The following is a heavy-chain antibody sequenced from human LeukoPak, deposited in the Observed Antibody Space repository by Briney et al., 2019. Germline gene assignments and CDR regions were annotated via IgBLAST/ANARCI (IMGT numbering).Heavy chain of an antibody. V-gene: IGHV3-21*01. J-gene: IGHJ4*02. CDR1: GFTFSSYS. CDR3: ARVNYGSGSYFFDY. Sequence: GGSLRLSCAASGFTFSSYSMNWVRQAPGKGLEWVSSISSSSSFIYYADSVKGRFSVSRDDAKNSLSLQMTSLRAEDTAVYYCARVNYGSGSYFFDYWGQGSLVTVSS. D-gene: IGHD3-10*01. CDR2: ISSSSSFI.